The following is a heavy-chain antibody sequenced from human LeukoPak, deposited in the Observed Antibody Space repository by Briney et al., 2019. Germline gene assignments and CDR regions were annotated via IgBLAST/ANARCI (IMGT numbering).Heavy chain of an antibody. D-gene: IGHD4-11*01. CDR1: GGSINDYY. CDR2: IYYSGST. V-gene: IGHV4-59*01. CDR3: ARTYSNYYFDY. Sequence: QSSETLSLTCSVSGGSINDYYWTWIRQPPGKGLEWIGYIYYSGSTNDNPSLKGRVTISVDTSKNQFSLNLRSVTAADTAVYYCARTYSNYYFDYWGQGTLVTVSS. J-gene: IGHJ4*02.